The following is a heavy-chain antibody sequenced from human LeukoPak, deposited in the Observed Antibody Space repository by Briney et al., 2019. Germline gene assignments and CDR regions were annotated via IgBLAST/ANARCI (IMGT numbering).Heavy chain of an antibody. CDR3: ARGFNYGHAY. V-gene: IGHV3-7*01. D-gene: IGHD5-18*01. J-gene: IGHJ4*02. Sequence: GRSLRLSCAASGFTFSSYGMHWVRQAPGKGLEWVANIKQDGSEKYYVDSVRGRFTISRDSAKNSLYLQMNSLRAEDTAVYYCARGFNYGHAYWGQGTLVTVSS. CDR2: IKQDGSEK. CDR1: GFTFSSYG.